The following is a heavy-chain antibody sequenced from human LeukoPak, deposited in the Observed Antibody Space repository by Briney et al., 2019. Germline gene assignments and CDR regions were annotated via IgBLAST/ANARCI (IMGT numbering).Heavy chain of an antibody. CDR3: AAGGSGYYFDY. CDR1: GFTFSSYA. CDR2: ISGSGGST. J-gene: IGHJ4*02. Sequence: GGSLRLSCAASGFTFSSYAMSWVRQAPGKGLEWVSAISGSGGSTYYAGSVKGRFTISRDNSKNTLYLQMNSLRAEDTAVYYCAAGGSGYYFDYWGQGTLVTVSS. V-gene: IGHV3-23*01. D-gene: IGHD3-22*01.